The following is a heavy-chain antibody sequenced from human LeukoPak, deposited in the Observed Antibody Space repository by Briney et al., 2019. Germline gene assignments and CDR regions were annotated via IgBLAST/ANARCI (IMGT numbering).Heavy chain of an antibody. V-gene: IGHV1-8*02. D-gene: IGHD3-10*01. CDR2: MNPNSGNT. CDR3: ARGPSRDYGSGGSWFDP. CDR1: GYTFTGYY. Sequence: GASVKVSCKASGYTFTGYYMHWVRQAPGQGLEWMGWMNPNSGNTGYAQKIQGRVTMTRNTSINTAYMELSSLRSEDTAVYYCARGPSRDYGSGGSWFDPWGQGTLVTVSS. J-gene: IGHJ5*02.